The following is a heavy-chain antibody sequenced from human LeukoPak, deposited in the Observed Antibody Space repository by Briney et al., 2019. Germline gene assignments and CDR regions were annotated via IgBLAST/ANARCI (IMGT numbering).Heavy chain of an antibody. CDR1: GFTLSNYW. CDR2: INQEGSET. Sequence: PGGSLRLSCAASGFTLSNYWMNWVRQAPGKGLEWVANINQEGSETYYVDSVKGRFTISRDNAKNSLYLQMNSLRAEDTAVYYCASGLNFLAFDIWGQGKRVTVSS. V-gene: IGHV3-7*01. D-gene: IGHD3-3*01. J-gene: IGHJ3*02. CDR3: ASGLNFLAFDI.